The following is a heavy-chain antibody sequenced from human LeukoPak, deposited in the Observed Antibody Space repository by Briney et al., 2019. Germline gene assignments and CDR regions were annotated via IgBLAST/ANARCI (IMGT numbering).Heavy chain of an antibody. CDR3: AKGPGVLPVLRFLEFDY. CDR1: GFTFSSYA. CDR2: ISASDSST. V-gene: IGHV3-23*01. J-gene: IGHJ4*02. Sequence: GGSLRLSCAASGFTFSSYAMSWVRQAPGKGLEWVSAISASDSSTYYADSVKGRFTISRDNSKNTLYLQMNSLRAEDTAVYYCAKGPGVLPVLRFLEFDYWGQGTLVTVSS. D-gene: IGHD3-3*01.